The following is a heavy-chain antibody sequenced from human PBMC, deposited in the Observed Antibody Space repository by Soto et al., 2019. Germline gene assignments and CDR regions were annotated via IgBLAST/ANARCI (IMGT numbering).Heavy chain of an antibody. CDR3: AREMYTTRGSPFDY. D-gene: IGHD3-16*01. J-gene: IGHJ4*02. CDR2: INPSSGST. V-gene: IGHV1-46*01. CDR1: GYPFTSYY. Sequence: QVQLVQSGAEVKKPGASVKVSCKASGYPFTSYYVHWVRQAPGQGLEWMGFINPSSGSTSYAQKFQGRVTMTRDTPTSTVYMEVSSLRSEDTAVYYCAREMYTTRGSPFDYWGQRTLVTVSS.